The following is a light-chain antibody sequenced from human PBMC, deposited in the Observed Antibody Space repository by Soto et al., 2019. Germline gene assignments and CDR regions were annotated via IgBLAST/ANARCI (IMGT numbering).Light chain of an antibody. CDR1: NIGSKS. V-gene: IGLV3-21*02. CDR3: QEWDSTLDQWI. J-gene: IGLJ2*01. CDR2: DDR. Sequence: SYELTQPPSVAVAPGQTARVTGGGNNIGSKSVHWYQQRPGQAPVLVVYDDRDRPSGIPDRFSGSNSGNTATLTISRVEVGDEAEYHCQEWDSTLDQWIFGRGTKLTVL.